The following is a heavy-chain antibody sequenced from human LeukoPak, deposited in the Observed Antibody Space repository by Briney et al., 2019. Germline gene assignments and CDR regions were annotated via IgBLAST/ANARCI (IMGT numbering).Heavy chain of an antibody. CDR3: TRGPIDLWLHNGMDV. V-gene: IGHV3-49*04. D-gene: IGHD3-10*01. CDR1: GFIFGDHA. Sequence: GRSLRLSCTAFGFIFGDHAMSWVRRAPGKGLEWVGFIRSKAYRGTTEYAPSVRGRFTISRDDSIGIAYQQMNSLKTEDTAVYYCTRGPIDLWLHNGMDVWGQGTTVIVSS. CDR2: IRSKAYRGTT. J-gene: IGHJ6*02.